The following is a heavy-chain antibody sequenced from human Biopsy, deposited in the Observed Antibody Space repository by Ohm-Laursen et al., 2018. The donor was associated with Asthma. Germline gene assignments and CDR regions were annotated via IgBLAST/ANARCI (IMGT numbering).Heavy chain of an antibody. CDR1: GGSISSSNYY. CDR3: ARMNTMIQAANYYSYAMDV. CDR2: IYYNGRT. V-gene: IGHV4-39*07. D-gene: IGHD3-22*01. J-gene: IGHJ6*02. Sequence: TLSLTCTVSGGSISSSNYYWGWIRQPPGKGLEWIGSIYYNGRTYYHPSLKSRVTISVGRSKRQFSLKVKSLAAADTAVYYCARMNTMIQAANYYSYAMDVWGQGTTVTVSS.